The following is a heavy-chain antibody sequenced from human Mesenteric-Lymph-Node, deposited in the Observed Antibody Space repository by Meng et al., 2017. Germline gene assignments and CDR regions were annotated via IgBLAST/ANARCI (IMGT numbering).Heavy chain of an antibody. CDR1: GGSISSYY. Sequence: SETLSLTCTVSGGSISSYYWSWIRQPPGKGLEWIGYIYYSGSTNYNPSLKSRVTISVDTSKNQFSLKLSSVTAADTAVYYCARAPSGNADYWGQGTLVTVSS. D-gene: IGHD4-23*01. CDR3: ARAPSGNADY. CDR2: IYYSGST. V-gene: IGHV4-59*08. J-gene: IGHJ4*02.